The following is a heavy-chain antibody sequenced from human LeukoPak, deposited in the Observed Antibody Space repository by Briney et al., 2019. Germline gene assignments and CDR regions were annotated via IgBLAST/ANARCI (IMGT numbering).Heavy chain of an antibody. CDR3: ARGSRTGWYYFDY. CDR2: IIPIFGTA. CDR1: GGTFSSYA. Sequence: SVKVSCKASGGTFSSYAFSWVRQAPGQGLEWMGGIIPIFGTANYAQKFQVRVTITADTSTSTAYMELSSLRSDDTAVYYCARGSRTGWYYFDYWGQGTLVTVSS. V-gene: IGHV1-69*06. D-gene: IGHD6-19*01. J-gene: IGHJ4*02.